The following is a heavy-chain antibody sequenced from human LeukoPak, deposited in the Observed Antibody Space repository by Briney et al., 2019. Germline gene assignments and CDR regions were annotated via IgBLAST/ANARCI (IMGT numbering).Heavy chain of an antibody. CDR1: GFTFSSYG. D-gene: IGHD3-9*01. CDR3: AKEYYDILTGLYYGMDV. J-gene: IGHJ6*04. CDR2: ISYDGSNK. Sequence: GRSLRLSCAASGFTFSSYGMHWVRQAPGKGLEWVAVISYDGSNKYYADSVKGRFTISRDNSKNTLYPQMNSLRAEDTAVYYCAKEYYDILTGLYYGMDVWGKGTTVTVSS. V-gene: IGHV3-30*18.